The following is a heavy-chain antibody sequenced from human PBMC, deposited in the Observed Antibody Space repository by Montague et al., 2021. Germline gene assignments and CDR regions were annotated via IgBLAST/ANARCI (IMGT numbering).Heavy chain of an antibody. V-gene: IGHV3-30-3*01. D-gene: IGHD6-19*01. CDR2: ISYDGSNK. CDR3: ARSLTSGLLAEYFQH. CDR1: GFTFSTYW. Sequence: SLRLSCAAFGFTFSTYWMGWVRQAPGKGLEWVAVISYDGSNKYYADSVKGRFTISRDNSKNTLYLQMNSLRAEDTAVYYCARSLTSGLLAEYFQHWGQGTLVTVSS. J-gene: IGHJ1*01.